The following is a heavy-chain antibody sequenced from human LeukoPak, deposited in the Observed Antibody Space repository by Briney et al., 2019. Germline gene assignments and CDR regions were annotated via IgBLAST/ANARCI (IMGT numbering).Heavy chain of an antibody. CDR1: GGSISSYY. CDR3: ATDRAEGFDY. V-gene: IGHV4-59*01. D-gene: IGHD5-24*01. CDR2: IYYSGST. J-gene: IGHJ4*02. Sequence: SETLSLTCTVSGGSISSYYWSWIRQPPGKGLEWIGYIYYSGSTNYNPSLKSRVTISVDTSKNQFSLKLSSVTAADTAVYYCATDRAEGFDYWGQGTLVTVSS.